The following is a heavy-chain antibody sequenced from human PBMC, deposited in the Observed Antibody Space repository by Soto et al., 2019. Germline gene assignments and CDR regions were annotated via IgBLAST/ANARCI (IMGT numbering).Heavy chain of an antibody. CDR1: GYSFTRHD. J-gene: IGHJ4*02. D-gene: IGHD6-19*01. CDR3: ARGPLPRDGIGWYESLHY. Sequence: QVQLVQSGAEVKKPGASVKVSCKASGYSFTRHDINWVRQAPGQGLEWMGWINPSSGNTGYAQRFLGRLTMTTDTSTSTAYMELSGLKSEDTAIYYCARGPLPRDGIGWYESLHYWGQGTLVTVSS. V-gene: IGHV1-8*01. CDR2: INPSSGNT.